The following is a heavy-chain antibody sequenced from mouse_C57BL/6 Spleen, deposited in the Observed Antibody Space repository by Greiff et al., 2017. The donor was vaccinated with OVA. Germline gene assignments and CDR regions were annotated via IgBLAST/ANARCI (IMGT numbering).Heavy chain of an antibody. CDR2: IDPEDGDT. J-gene: IGHJ4*01. CDR1: GFTIKDYY. D-gene: IGHD1-1*01. V-gene: IGHV14-1*01. Sequence: VHVKQSGAELVRPGASVKLSCTASGFTIKDYYMHWVKQRPEQGLEWIAKIDPEDGDTESAPKFPGKATMTADTSSNPAYLQLSSLTSEDTAVYYCTIVVSPVDYWGQGTSVTVSS. CDR3: TIVVSPVDY.